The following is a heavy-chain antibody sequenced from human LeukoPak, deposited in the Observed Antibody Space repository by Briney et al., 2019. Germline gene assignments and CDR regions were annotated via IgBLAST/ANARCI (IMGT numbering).Heavy chain of an antibody. D-gene: IGHD1-26*01. Sequence: PGGSLRLSCAASGFTFSSYDMHWVRQATGKGLEWVSAIGTAGDTYYPGSVKGRFTISRENAKNSLYLQMNSLRAGDTAVYYCARAVFARGSYRYWYFDLWGRGTLVTVSS. V-gene: IGHV3-13*01. CDR2: IGTAGDT. CDR1: GFTFSSYD. CDR3: ARAVFARGSYRYWYFDL. J-gene: IGHJ2*01.